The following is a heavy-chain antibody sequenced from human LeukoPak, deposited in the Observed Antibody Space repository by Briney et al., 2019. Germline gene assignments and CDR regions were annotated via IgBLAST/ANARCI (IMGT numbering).Heavy chain of an antibody. CDR1: GYTFTGYY. Sequence: GASVKVSCKASGYTFTGYYMHWVRQAPGQGLEWMGWINPNSGGTNYAQKFQGRVTMTRDTSISTAYMELSRLRSDDTAVYYCARAEGYSSSSTPAAGRMISFGYWGQGTLVTVSS. V-gene: IGHV1-2*02. CDR3: ARAEGYSSSSTPAAGRMISFGY. CDR2: INPNSGGT. D-gene: IGHD6-6*01. J-gene: IGHJ4*02.